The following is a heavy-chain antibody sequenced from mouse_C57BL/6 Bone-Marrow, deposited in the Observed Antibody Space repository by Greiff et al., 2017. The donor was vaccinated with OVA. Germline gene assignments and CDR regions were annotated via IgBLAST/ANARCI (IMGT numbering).Heavy chain of an antibody. Sequence: VQLKQSGPELVKPGASVKISCKASGYSFTGYYMNWVKQSPEKSLEWIGEINPSTGGTTYNQKFKAKATLTVDKSSSTAYMQLKSLTSEDSAVYYCARWGAYYSNYVPYYFDYWGQGTTLTVSS. CDR1: GYSFTGYY. D-gene: IGHD2-5*01. CDR2: INPSTGGT. CDR3: ARWGAYYSNYVPYYFDY. J-gene: IGHJ2*01. V-gene: IGHV1-42*01.